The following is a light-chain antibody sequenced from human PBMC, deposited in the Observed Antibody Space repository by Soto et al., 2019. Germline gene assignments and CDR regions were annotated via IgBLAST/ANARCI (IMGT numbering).Light chain of an antibody. V-gene: IGLV2-11*01. J-gene: IGLJ1*01. CDR3: CSDAGSYAYV. CDR2: DVS. Sequence: QSALTQPRSVSGSPGQSVTISCTGTSSDVGGYNYVSWYQQHPGKAPKLMIYDVSKRPSGVPDRFSGSKSGNTASLTISGHAAEDEADYYCCSDAGSYAYVFGTGTKVTVL. CDR1: SSDVGGYNY.